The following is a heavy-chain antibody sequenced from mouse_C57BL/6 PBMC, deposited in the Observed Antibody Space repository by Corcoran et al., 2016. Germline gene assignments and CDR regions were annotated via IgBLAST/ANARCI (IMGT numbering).Heavy chain of an antibody. Sequence: QVQLKQSGAELVRPGASVKLSCKASGYTFTDYYINWVKQRPGQGLEWIARIYPGSGNTYYNEKFKGKATLTAEKSSSTAYRQLSSLTSEDSAVYFCARSGYYGSSYDWYFDVWGTGTTVTVSS. CDR1: GYTFTDYY. CDR2: IYPGSGNT. CDR3: ARSGYYGSSYDWYFDV. D-gene: IGHD1-1*01. V-gene: IGHV1-76*01. J-gene: IGHJ1*03.